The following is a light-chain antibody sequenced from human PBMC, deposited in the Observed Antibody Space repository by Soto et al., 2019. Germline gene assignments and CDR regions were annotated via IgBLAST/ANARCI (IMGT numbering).Light chain of an antibody. J-gene: IGKJ4*01. V-gene: IGKV3-20*01. CDR1: QSVSNNY. CDR3: QQYDNLPLT. Sequence: IVLTQSPGTLSLSPWEIATLSCRASQSVSNNYLAWYQQKPGQAPRLLIYGASNRATGIPDRFSGSGSGTDFTFTISSLQPEDIATYYCQQYDNLPLTFGGGTKVDIK. CDR2: GAS.